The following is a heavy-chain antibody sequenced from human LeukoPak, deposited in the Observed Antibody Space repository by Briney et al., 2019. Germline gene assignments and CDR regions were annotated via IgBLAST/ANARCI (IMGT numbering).Heavy chain of an antibody. J-gene: IGHJ4*02. CDR3: ARDRRIAVAGIDY. Sequence: PGGSLRLSCAASGFTFSSYSMNWVRQAPGKGLEWVSSISSSSYIYYADSVKGRFTISRDNAKNSLYLLMNSLRAEDTAVYYCARDRRIAVAGIDYWGQGTLVTVSS. CDR1: GFTFSSYS. V-gene: IGHV3-21*01. CDR2: ISSSSYI. D-gene: IGHD6-19*01.